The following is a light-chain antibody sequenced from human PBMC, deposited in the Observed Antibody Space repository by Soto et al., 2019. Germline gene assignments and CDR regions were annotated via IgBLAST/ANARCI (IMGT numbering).Light chain of an antibody. CDR3: TSYTSSITYV. V-gene: IGLV2-14*01. J-gene: IGLJ1*01. Sequence: QSALTQPASVSGSPGQSITISCTGTSSDIGGYNYVSWYQQHPGKAPKLMIYAVSNRPSGISSRFSGSKSGNTASLTISGLQAEDEADYYCTSYTSSITYVFGTGIKLTVL. CDR1: SSDIGGYNY. CDR2: AVS.